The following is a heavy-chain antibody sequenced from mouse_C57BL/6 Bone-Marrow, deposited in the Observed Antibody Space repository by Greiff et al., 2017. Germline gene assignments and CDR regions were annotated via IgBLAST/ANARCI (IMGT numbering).Heavy chain of an antibody. J-gene: IGHJ4*01. CDR3: TGAMYY. CDR2: IDPETGGT. V-gene: IGHV1-15*01. CDR1: GYTFTDYE. Sequence: QVQLQQSGAELVRPGASVTLSCKASGYTFTDYEMHWVKQTPVHGLEWIGAIDPETGGTAYNQKFKGKAILTADKSSSTAYMQLRSLTSEDSAVYYCTGAMYYWGQGTSVTVSS.